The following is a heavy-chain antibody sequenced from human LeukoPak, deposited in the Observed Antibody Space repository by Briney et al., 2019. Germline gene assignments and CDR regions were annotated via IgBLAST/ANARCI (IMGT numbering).Heavy chain of an antibody. CDR1: GFTFSSYT. Sequence: GGSLRLSCAASGFTFSSYTMGWVRQAPGKGLEWVSAISGSSGSTYYADSAKGRFIISRDNSKNTLYLQMNSLRAEDTALYYCAKEGDYGDYENWGQGTLVTVSS. V-gene: IGHV3-23*01. CDR3: AKEGDYGDYEN. J-gene: IGHJ4*02. D-gene: IGHD4-17*01. CDR2: ISGSSGST.